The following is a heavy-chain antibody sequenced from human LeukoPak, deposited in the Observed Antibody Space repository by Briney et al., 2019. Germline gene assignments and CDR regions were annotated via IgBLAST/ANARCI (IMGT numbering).Heavy chain of an antibody. V-gene: IGHV1-18*01. D-gene: IGHD2-2*01. Sequence: GASVKVSCKASGNTFPTYVITWVRQAPGQGLEWMGWISTYNGNTQYAQKLQGRVTMTTDASTNTAYMELRSLRSNDTAVYYCARPAKGAYSYYYMDVWGTGTTVTVSS. CDR2: ISTYNGNT. CDR1: GNTFPTYV. J-gene: IGHJ6*03. CDR3: ARPAKGAYSYYYMDV.